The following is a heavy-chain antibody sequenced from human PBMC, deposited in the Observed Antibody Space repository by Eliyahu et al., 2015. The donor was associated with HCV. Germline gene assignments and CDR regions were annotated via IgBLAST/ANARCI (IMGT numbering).Heavy chain of an antibody. D-gene: IGHD5/OR15-5a*01. CDR2: ILPVFGSS. V-gene: IGHV1-69*01. Sequence: QVQLEQSGAEVKKPGSPVKVSCKASGGXFRTLSITWVRQAPGQGLXWXGRILPVFGSSNYAQKFQGRVSITADESTATAYLELNSLTSDDTAIFYCATVRASVTHRAEYFQHWGQGTLVTVS. J-gene: IGHJ1*01. CDR3: ATVRASVTHRAEYFQH. CDR1: GGXFRTLS.